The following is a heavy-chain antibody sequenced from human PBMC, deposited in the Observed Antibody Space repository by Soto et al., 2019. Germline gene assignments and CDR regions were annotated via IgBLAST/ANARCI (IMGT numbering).Heavy chain of an antibody. V-gene: IGHV3-21*01. J-gene: IGHJ3*02. Sequence: GGSLRLSCAASGFTFSSYSMNWVRQAPGKGLEWVSSISSSSSYIYYADSVKGRFTISRDNAKNSLYLQMNSLRAEGTAVYYCARDSGSYYDAFDIWGQGTMVTVSS. CDR2: ISSSSSYI. CDR1: GFTFSSYS. D-gene: IGHD1-26*01. CDR3: ARDSGSYYDAFDI.